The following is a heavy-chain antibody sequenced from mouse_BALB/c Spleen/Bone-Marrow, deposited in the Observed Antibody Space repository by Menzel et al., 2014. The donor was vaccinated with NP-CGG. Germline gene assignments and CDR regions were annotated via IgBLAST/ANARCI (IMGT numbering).Heavy chain of an antibody. V-gene: IGHV14-3*02. CDR3: ASYDYGYYFDY. Sequence: VQLKESGAELVKPGASVKLSCTASGFNIKDTYMHWVKQRPGQGLEWIGRIDPANGNTKYDPKFQGKATITADTSSNTAYLQLSSLTSEDTAVYYCASYDYGYYFDYWGQGTTLTVSS. CDR1: GFNIKDTY. J-gene: IGHJ2*01. D-gene: IGHD2-4*01. CDR2: IDPANGNT.